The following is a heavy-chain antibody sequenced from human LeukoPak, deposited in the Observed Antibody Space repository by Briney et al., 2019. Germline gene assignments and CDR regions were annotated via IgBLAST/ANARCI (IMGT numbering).Heavy chain of an antibody. J-gene: IGHJ3*02. CDR3: ARDVPDGSSWSGIGGDAFDI. Sequence: SETLSLTCTVSGGSISSSSYYWGWIRQPPGKGLEWIGSIYYSGSTNYNPSLKSRVTISVDTSKNQFSLKLSSVTAADTAVYYCARDVPDGSSWSGIGGDAFDIWGQGTMVTVSS. V-gene: IGHV4-39*07. CDR2: IYYSGST. CDR1: GGSISSSSYY. D-gene: IGHD6-13*01.